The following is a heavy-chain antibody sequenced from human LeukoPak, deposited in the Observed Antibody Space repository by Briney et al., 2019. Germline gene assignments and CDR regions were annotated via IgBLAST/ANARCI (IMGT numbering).Heavy chain of an antibody. J-gene: IGHJ4*02. D-gene: IGHD6-19*01. Sequence: SQTLSVTCAISGDSVSSINGAWNWIRQSPSRGLEWLGRTYYRSKWYNDYAVSMKGRITINPDTSKNQISLQLNSVTPEDTAVYYCARDVGNSGWYTFDYWGQGTLVTVSS. CDR3: ARDVGNSGWYTFDY. CDR1: GDSVSSINGA. CDR2: TYYRSKWYN. V-gene: IGHV6-1*01.